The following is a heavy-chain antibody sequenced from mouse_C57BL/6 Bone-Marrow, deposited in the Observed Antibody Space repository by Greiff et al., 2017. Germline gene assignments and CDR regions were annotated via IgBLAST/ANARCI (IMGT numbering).Heavy chain of an antibody. D-gene: IGHD1-1*01. Sequence: QVQLQQPGAELVKPGASVKLSCKASGYTFTSYWMHWVKQRPGQGLEWIGMIHPNSGSTNYNEKFKSKATLTVDKSSSTAYMQLSSLTYEDPAVYDCASPPYYAFDKWGQGTTLTVSS. V-gene: IGHV1-64*01. J-gene: IGHJ2*01. CDR2: IHPNSGST. CDR1: GYTFTSYW. CDR3: ASPPYYAFDK.